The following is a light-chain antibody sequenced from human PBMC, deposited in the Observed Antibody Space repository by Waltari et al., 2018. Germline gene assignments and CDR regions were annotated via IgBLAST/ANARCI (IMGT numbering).Light chain of an antibody. Sequence: DIQMTQSPSSLSASVGDRVTITCRASQGISNWLAWYQQKPGKAPKLLIYRASNLETGVPSRFSGSGSGTDFTLTIISLQPEDIATYYCQQHDNSPFTFGPGTKLDIK. CDR3: QQHDNSPFT. CDR2: RAS. V-gene: IGKV1-33*01. CDR1: QGISNW. J-gene: IGKJ3*01.